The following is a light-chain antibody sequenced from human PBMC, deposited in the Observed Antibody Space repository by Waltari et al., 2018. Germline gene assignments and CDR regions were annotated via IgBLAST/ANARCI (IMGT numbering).Light chain of an antibody. CDR1: SPKIGTNT. Sequence: QSVLTQPPPASGTPGHRVPISCSGTSPKIGTNTSNWYQQFPGTAPKLLIHTTNQRPSGVPDRFSGSKSGTSGSLAISGLQSEDEADYYCAAWDDSLNGWVFGGGTELTVL. CDR2: TTN. CDR3: AAWDDSLNGWV. V-gene: IGLV1-44*01. J-gene: IGLJ3*02.